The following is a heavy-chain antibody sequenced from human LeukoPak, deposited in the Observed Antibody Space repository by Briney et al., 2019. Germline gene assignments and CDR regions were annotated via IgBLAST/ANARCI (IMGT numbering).Heavy chain of an antibody. CDR2: IYYSGST. Sequence: SETLSLTCTVSGGSISNYYWSWIRQPPGKGLEWIGDIYYSGSTDCNPSLKSRVTISVDTSKNQFSLKLSSVTAADTAVYYCARSTYCSGGSCSHNWFDPWGQGTLVTVSS. CDR3: ARSTYCSGGSCSHNWFDP. D-gene: IGHD2-15*01. CDR1: GGSISNYY. V-gene: IGHV4-59*12. J-gene: IGHJ5*02.